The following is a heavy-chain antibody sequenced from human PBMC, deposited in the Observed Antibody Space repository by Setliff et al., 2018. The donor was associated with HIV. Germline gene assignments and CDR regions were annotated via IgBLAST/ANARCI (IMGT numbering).Heavy chain of an antibody. CDR3: ANSVTDASYWYFIH. CDR2: INSGTGNT. CDR1: GFIFTNYG. Sequence: ASVKVSCKASGFIFTNYGIHWVRQAPGHSLEWMGFINSGTGNTIYSQKFQDRVTFSRDTSASTAYMELSSLRSEDTAVYSCANSVTDASYWYFIHWGRGSPVT. V-gene: IGHV1-3*01. J-gene: IGHJ2*01. D-gene: IGHD4-17*01.